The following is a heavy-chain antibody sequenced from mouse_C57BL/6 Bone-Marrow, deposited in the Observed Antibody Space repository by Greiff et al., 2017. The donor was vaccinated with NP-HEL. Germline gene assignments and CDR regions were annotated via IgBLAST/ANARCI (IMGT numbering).Heavy chain of an antibody. CDR1: GYTFTSYW. CDR3: ARSLLRLDY. D-gene: IGHD1-2*01. CDR2: IHPNSGST. J-gene: IGHJ2*01. V-gene: IGHV1-64*01. Sequence: VKLKQPGAELVKPGASVKLSCKASGYTFTSYWMHWVKQRPGQGLEWIGMIHPNSGSTNYNEKFKSKATLTVDKSSSTAYMQLSSLTSEDSAVYYCARSLLRLDYWGQGTTLTVSS.